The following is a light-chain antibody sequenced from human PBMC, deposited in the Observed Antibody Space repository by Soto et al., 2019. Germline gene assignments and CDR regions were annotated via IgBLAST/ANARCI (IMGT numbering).Light chain of an antibody. Sequence: QSVLTQPASVSASPGQSITISCTGTSSDVGGYNYVSWYQQHPGKAPKLMIYDVSNRPSGVSNRFSGSKSGNTASLTISGLQAEDEADYYYTAYTSISTLGFHVFGTVTKVNVL. CDR3: TAYTSISTLGFHV. J-gene: IGLJ1*01. CDR1: SSDVGGYNY. V-gene: IGLV2-14*01. CDR2: DVS.